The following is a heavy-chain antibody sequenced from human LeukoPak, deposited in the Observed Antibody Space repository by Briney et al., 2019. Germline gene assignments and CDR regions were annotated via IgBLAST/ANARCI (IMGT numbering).Heavy chain of an antibody. CDR1: GGSFSGYY. V-gene: IGHV4-34*01. Sequence: SETLSLTCAVYGGSFSGYYWSWIHQPPGKGLEWIGEINHSGSTNYNPSLKSRVTISVDTSKNQFSLKLSSVTAADTAVYYCARGGITMVRGVTPRAFDIWGQGTMVTVSS. J-gene: IGHJ3*02. CDR3: ARGGITMVRGVTPRAFDI. D-gene: IGHD3-10*01. CDR2: INHSGST.